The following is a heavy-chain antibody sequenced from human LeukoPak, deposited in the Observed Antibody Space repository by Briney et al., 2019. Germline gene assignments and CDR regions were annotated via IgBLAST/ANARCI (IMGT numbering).Heavy chain of an antibody. V-gene: IGHV4-31*03. D-gene: IGHD1-1*01. CDR1: GGSINNGAYY. CDR3: VRNTDGRSNGDY. Sequence: TLSLTCTVSGGSINNGAYYWSWIRQDPGKGLEWIGYIYSSGTTNYNPSLKSRATMSLATSENQCSLKLSSVADADTAVYYCVRNTDGRSNGDYWGKGTPVTVSS. CDR2: IYSSGTT. J-gene: IGHJ4*02.